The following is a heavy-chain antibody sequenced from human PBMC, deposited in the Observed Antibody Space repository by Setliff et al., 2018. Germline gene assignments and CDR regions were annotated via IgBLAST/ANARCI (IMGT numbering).Heavy chain of an antibody. CDR3: AHTYSYFPYYNMDV. CDR2: IYWDDDK. CDR1: GDSISSTYHW. D-gene: IGHD2-21*02. Sequence: TLSLTCNVSGDSISSTYHWGWIRQPPGKALEWLALIYWDDDKRYSPSLKSRLTITKDTSKNQVVLTMTNMDPVDTATYYCAHTYSYFPYYNMDVWGQGTTVTVSS. V-gene: IGHV2-5*02. J-gene: IGHJ6*01.